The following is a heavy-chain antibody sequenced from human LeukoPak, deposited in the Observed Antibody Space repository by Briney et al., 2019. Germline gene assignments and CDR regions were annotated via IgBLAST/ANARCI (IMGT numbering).Heavy chain of an antibody. V-gene: IGHV3-7*01. Sequence: GGSLRLSCAASGFTFSDAWMNWVRQAPGKGLEWVANIKQDGSEKYYVDSVKGRFTVSRDNAKNSLYLQMNSLRAEDTAVYYCAVNSPYDYWGQGTLVTVSS. D-gene: IGHD5-18*01. CDR3: AVNSPYDY. CDR2: IKQDGSEK. J-gene: IGHJ4*02. CDR1: GFTFSDAW.